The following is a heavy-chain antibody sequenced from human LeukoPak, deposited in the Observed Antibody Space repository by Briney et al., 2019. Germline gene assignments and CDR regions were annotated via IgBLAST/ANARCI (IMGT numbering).Heavy chain of an antibody. CDR3: AKDSWRSTTVTTRGIYYYYGMDV. Sequence: GRSLRLSCAASGFTFSSYGMHWVRQAPGKGLEWVAVISYDGSNKYYADSVKGRFTITRDNSKNTLYLQMNSLRAEDTAVYYCAKDSWRSTTVTTRGIYYYYGMDVWGQGTTVTVSS. CDR2: ISYDGSNK. J-gene: IGHJ6*02. D-gene: IGHD4-17*01. CDR1: GFTFSSYG. V-gene: IGHV3-30*18.